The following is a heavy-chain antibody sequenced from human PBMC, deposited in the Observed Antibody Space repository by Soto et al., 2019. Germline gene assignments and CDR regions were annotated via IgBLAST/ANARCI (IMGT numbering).Heavy chain of an antibody. CDR2: TYHSGNP. J-gene: IGHJ4*02. V-gene: IGHV4-30-2*01. Sequence: PSETLSLTCDVSGDTISTGGYTWAWIRQPPGKALEWIGHTYHSGNPYYNPSLKSRVIISVDRSKNQFSLKLSSVTAADTAVYYCARSSLVPAATLYFDYWGQGTLVTVSS. D-gene: IGHD2-2*01. CDR1: GDTISTGGYT. CDR3: ARSSLVPAATLYFDY.